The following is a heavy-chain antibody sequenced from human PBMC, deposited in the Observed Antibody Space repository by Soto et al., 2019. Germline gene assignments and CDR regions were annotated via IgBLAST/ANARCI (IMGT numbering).Heavy chain of an antibody. Sequence: PSETLSLTCTVSVGSISSGGYYWSWFRQHPGKGLEWIGYIYYSGSTYSNPSLKSRVTISVDTSKNQFSLKLSSVTAADTAVYYCAREFLGVDMIDPWGKGMQVTVS. CDR1: VGSISSGGYY. CDR3: AREFLGVDMIDP. CDR2: IYYSGST. V-gene: IGHV4-31*03. D-gene: IGHD3-3*01. J-gene: IGHJ5*02.